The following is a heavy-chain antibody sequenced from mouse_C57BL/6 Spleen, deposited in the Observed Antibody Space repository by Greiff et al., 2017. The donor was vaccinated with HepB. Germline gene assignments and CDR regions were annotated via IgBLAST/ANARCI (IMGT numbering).Heavy chain of an antibody. Sequence: VQLQQSGAELVKPGASVKISCKASGYAFSSYWMNWVKQRPGKGLEWIGQIYPGDGDTNYNGKFKGKATLTADKSSSTAYMQLSSLTSEDSAVYFCASAGVFDGYYGFAYWGQGTLVTVSA. V-gene: IGHV1-80*01. J-gene: IGHJ3*01. CDR1: GYAFSSYW. CDR3: ASAGVFDGYYGFAY. CDR2: IYPGDGDT. D-gene: IGHD2-3*01.